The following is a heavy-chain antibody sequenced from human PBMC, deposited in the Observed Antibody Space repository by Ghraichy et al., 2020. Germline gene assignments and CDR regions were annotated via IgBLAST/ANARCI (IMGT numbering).Heavy chain of an antibody. V-gene: IGHV3-7*03. J-gene: IGHJ4*02. CDR1: GFTFSSYW. D-gene: IGHD6-19*01. CDR3: ARDLEPGIALAY. Sequence: LSLTCAASGFTFSSYWMNWVRQAPGKGLECVAYIKGDGSEKYYVDSVKGRFTISRDNAKNSLYLQMNSLRVEDTAVYYCARDLEPGIALAYWGQGTLVTVSS. CDR2: IKGDGSEK.